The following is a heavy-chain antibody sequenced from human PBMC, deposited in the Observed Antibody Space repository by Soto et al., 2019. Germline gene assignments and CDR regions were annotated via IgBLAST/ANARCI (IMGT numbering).Heavy chain of an antibody. CDR1: GGSFSGYY. V-gene: IGHV4-34*01. CDR3: ARRAVRFLEWLSPPHWWCDP. Sequence: QVQLQQWGAGLLKPSETLSLTCAVYGGSFSGYYWSWIRQPPGKGLEWIGEINHSGSTTYNPSLKSRVTISVDTSKNQFSLKLSSVTAADAAVYYCARRAVRFLEWLSPPHWWCDPWGQGTLVTVSS. D-gene: IGHD3-3*01. J-gene: IGHJ5*02. CDR2: INHSGST.